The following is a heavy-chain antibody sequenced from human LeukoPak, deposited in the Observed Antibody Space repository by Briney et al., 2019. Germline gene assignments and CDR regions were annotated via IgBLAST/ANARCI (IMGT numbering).Heavy chain of an antibody. D-gene: IGHD5-18*01. Sequence: PGGSLRLSCAASGFTFSDYYMSWIRQAPGKGLEWVSYISSSSSTIYYADSVKGRFTISRDNAKNSLYLQMNSLRAEDTAVYYCARDPTSGYSYGYSFDIWGQGTMVTVSS. CDR3: ARDPTSGYSYGYSFDI. V-gene: IGHV3-11*04. J-gene: IGHJ3*02. CDR2: ISSSSSTI. CDR1: GFTFSDYY.